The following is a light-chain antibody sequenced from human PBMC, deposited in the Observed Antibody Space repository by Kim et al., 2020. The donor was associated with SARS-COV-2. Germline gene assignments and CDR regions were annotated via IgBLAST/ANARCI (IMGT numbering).Light chain of an antibody. J-gene: IGKJ4*01. V-gene: IGKV1-6*01. CDR1: QGIRND. CDR3: LQDYLYPLT. CDR2: AAS. Sequence: AIQMTQSPSSLSASVGDRVTITCWASQGIRNDVGWYQQKAGRAPKLLIFAASTLHSGVPSRFSGSRSGTHFTLTISNLQPEDSATYYCLQDYLYPLTFGGGTKVDIK.